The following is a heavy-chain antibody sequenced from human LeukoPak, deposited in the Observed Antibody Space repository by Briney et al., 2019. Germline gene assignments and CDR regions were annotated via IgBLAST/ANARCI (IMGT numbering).Heavy chain of an antibody. J-gene: IGHJ4*02. D-gene: IGHD1-7*01. Sequence: GGSLRLSCAASGFTFSSYGMHWVRQAPGKGLEWMAVIWYDGGNKYYADAVKGRFTISRDNSKNTLYLEMNSLRAEDTAVYYCAKERNYNLAARYYFDNWGQGTLVTVSP. CDR1: GFTFSSYG. CDR2: IWYDGGNK. V-gene: IGHV3-30*02. CDR3: AKERNYNLAARYYFDN.